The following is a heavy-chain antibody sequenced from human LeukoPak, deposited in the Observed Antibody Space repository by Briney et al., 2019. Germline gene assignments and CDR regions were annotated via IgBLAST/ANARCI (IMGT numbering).Heavy chain of an antibody. Sequence: ASVKVSCKASGYTFTGYYMHWVRQAPGQGLEWMGWINPNSGGTNYAQKFQGRVTMTRDTSISTAYMELSRLRSDDTAVYYCAREHCSGGSCVKGYFDYWGQGTLVTVSS. D-gene: IGHD2-15*01. CDR3: AREHCSGGSCVKGYFDY. V-gene: IGHV1-2*02. CDR2: INPNSGGT. J-gene: IGHJ4*02. CDR1: GYTFTGYY.